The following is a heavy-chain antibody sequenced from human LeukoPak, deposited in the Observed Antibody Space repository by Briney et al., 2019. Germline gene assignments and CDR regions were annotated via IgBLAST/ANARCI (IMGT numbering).Heavy chain of an antibody. CDR1: GFTFSSYG. V-gene: IGHV3-30*02. J-gene: IGHJ4*02. D-gene: IGHD2-15*01. Sequence: GGSLRLSCAASGFTFSSYGMHWVRQAPGKGLEWVAFIRYDGSNKYYADSVKGRFTISRDNSKNTLYLQMNSLRAEDTAVYYCARIPYCSGGSCHFDYWGQGTLVTVSS. CDR2: IRYDGSNK. CDR3: ARIPYCSGGSCHFDY.